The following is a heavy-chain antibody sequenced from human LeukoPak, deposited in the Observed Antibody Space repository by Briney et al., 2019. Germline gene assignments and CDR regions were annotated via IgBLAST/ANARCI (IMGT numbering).Heavy chain of an antibody. D-gene: IGHD1/OR15-1a*01. CDR3: TTILLGTIFAAFYF. V-gene: IGHV3-15*01. Sequence: PGGSLRLSWAASGFIFRNSWMSWVRQAPGKGLEWVGRIKSETDGGATDYPEPVKGRFTILRDDSKNTLHLQMNSLETEDTAVYYCTTILLGTIFAAFYFWGQGTMVTVSS. J-gene: IGHJ3*01. CDR2: IKSETDGGAT. CDR1: GFIFRNSW.